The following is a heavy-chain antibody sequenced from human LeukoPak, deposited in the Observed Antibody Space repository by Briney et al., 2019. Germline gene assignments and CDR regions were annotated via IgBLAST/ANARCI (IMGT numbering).Heavy chain of an antibody. J-gene: IGHJ4*02. CDR3: ARVTYVDDMLYQYFDY. CDR1: CYSISSGSY. CDR2: IFHSGNG. Sequence: SETLSLTCAVSCYSISSGSYWGWIRQSPGKGLEWVGSIFHSGNGYYNPSLKSRLTMSVDTSKNQFSLKLTSVTAADTALYYCARVTYVDDMLYQYFDYWGQGILVTVSS. V-gene: IGHV4-38-2*01. D-gene: IGHD4-17*01.